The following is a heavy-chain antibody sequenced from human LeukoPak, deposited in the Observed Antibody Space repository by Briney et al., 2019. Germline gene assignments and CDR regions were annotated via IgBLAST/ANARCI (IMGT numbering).Heavy chain of an antibody. D-gene: IGHD1-1*01. Sequence: GGSLRLSCAASGFTFNNYAMSWVRQAPGKGLEWVSAISGSGGNTFYADSVKGRFTISRDSSKNTLFLQVNSLRAEDTAVYYCAKETQLTVSALFDYWGQGTLVTVSS. CDR2: ISGSGGNT. V-gene: IGHV3-23*01. CDR1: GFTFNNYA. J-gene: IGHJ4*02. CDR3: AKETQLTVSALFDY.